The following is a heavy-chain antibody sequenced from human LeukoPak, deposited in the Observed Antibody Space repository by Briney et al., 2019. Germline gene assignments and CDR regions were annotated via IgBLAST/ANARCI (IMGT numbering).Heavy chain of an antibody. CDR1: GYTFTNYW. V-gene: IGHV5-51*01. D-gene: IGHD3-10*01. Sequence: GASLKISCKGSGYTFTNYWIGWVRQMPGKGLECMRIINPGDSDTSYSPSFQGQVTISVDKSISTAYLQRSCLTAAATAMYYCARRGGYWARGTLVSVSS. CDR2: INPGDSDT. J-gene: IGHJ4*02. CDR3: ARRGGY.